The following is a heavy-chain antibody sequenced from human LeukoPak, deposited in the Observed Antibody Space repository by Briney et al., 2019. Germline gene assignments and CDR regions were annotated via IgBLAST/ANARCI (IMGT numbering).Heavy chain of an antibody. CDR3: ASSKNPYCSSTSCYEGYYGMDV. J-gene: IGHJ6*02. Sequence: SVRVSCKASGGTFSSYAISWVRQAPGQGLEWMGGIIPIFGTANYAQKFQGRVTITADESTSTAYMELSSLRSEDTAVYYCASSKNPYCSSTSCYEGYYGMDVWGQGTTVTVSS. CDR2: IIPIFGTA. D-gene: IGHD2-2*01. V-gene: IGHV1-69*13. CDR1: GGTFSSYA.